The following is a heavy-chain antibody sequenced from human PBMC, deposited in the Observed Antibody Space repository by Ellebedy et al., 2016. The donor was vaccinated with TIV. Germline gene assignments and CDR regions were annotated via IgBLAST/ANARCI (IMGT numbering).Heavy chain of an antibody. CDR3: ATDLNWGSS. CDR1: GFPFSRYW. V-gene: IGHV3-7*01. Sequence: GESLKISXAASGFPFSRYWMTWVRQGPGKGLEFVASIRSDGIEKQYVSSVKGRFAISRDNAKNSLLLEMSSLRPEDTAMYYCATDLNWGSSWGQGTLVTVSS. CDR2: IRSDGIEK. J-gene: IGHJ5*02. D-gene: IGHD7-27*01.